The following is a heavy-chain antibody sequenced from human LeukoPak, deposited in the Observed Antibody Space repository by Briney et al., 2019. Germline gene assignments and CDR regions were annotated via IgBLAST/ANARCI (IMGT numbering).Heavy chain of an antibody. J-gene: IGHJ4*02. Sequence: PGGSLTLSCAASGFTFSAFAMHWVRQAPGKGLEWVAFIQYDGSKKYYADSVKGRFSVSRDNPKNTVFLQMNSLRTEDAAVYYCSKRHAYSPPHFDYWGQGTLVTVSS. CDR2: IQYDGSKK. CDR3: SKRHAYSPPHFDY. D-gene: IGHD5-24*01. V-gene: IGHV3-30*02. CDR1: GFTFSAFA.